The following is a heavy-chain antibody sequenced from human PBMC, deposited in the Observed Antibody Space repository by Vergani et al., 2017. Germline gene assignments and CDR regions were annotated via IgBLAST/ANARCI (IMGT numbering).Heavy chain of an antibody. J-gene: IGHJ5*02. V-gene: IGHV3-9*02. Sequence: EVQLEESGGGWVLPGRSLRLSCVASGYTSAGYAMHWARQAPGKGLEWVSGISWSSKSIGYADSVKGRFTLYRDNAKNSLYLQMNSLGAEDTALYCCARDLGASSGGGWFDPWGRGTLVTVSS. D-gene: IGHD6-6*01. CDR1: GYTSAGYA. CDR3: ARDLGASSGGGWFDP. CDR2: ISWSSKSI.